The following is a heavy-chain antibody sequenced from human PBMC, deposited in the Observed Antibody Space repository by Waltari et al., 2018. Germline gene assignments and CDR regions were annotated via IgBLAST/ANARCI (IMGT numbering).Heavy chain of an antibody. CDR2: LSYSGAT. Sequence: QLHLQESGPGLVQPSETLSLTCSGSCCSITTHRHYWGWSRQPPGKGLEWTATLSYSGATYTSPSLKSRLTISVDTFKNQFSLKLSSVTAADTAVYYCATYVGASIGTAAFDVWGQGTMVTVSS. CDR1: CCSITTHRHY. CDR3: ATYVGASIGTAAFDV. J-gene: IGHJ3*01. D-gene: IGHD3-16*01. V-gene: IGHV4-39*01.